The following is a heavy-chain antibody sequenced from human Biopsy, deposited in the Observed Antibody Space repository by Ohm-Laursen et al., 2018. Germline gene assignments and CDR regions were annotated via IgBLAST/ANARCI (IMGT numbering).Heavy chain of an antibody. CDR1: GKTFSDYQ. CDR2: INQAGTT. V-gene: IGHV4-34*08. J-gene: IGHJ4*02. D-gene: IGHD2-15*01. CDR3: GNEVHGRDY. Sequence: TLSLTCAVFGKTFSDYQWSWIRQPPGKGLEWIGQINQAGTTNYNPSLKRRVSISADASKYEFSLRLTSVTAADTAVYLCGNEVHGRDYWGLGAQVTVSS.